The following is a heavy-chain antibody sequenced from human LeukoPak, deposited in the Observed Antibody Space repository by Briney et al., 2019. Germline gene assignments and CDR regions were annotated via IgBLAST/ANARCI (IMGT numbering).Heavy chain of an antibody. J-gene: IGHJ5*02. CDR1: GFTLSSYS. V-gene: IGHV3-21*01. D-gene: IGHD3-10*01. CDR3: AKGGSGSYVWFDP. Sequence: GGSLRLSCVASGFTLSSYSMNWVRQAPRKGLEWVSSISSSGDYIYYTDSVKDRFTISRNNSKNSVFLHMNSLRAEDTAVYYCAKGGSGSYVWFDPWGQGALVTVSS. CDR2: ISSSGDYI.